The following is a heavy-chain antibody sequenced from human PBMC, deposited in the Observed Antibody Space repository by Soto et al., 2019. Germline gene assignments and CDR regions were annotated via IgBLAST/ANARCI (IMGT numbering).Heavy chain of an antibody. CDR1: GGSISSSSYY. D-gene: IGHD6-6*01. CDR3: ARRDSSSSPSDY. CDR2: IYYSGST. V-gene: IGHV4-39*01. J-gene: IGHJ4*02. Sequence: SETLSLTCTVSGGSISSSSYYWGWIRQPPVKGLEWIGSIYYSGSTYYNPSLKSRVTISVDTSKNQFSLKLSSVTAAETAVYYCARRDSSSSPSDYWGQGTLVTVSS.